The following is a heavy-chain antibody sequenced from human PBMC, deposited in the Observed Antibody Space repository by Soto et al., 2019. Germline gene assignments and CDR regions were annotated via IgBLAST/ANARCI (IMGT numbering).Heavy chain of an antibody. CDR2: IYYSGST. CDR3: ARHLNSSSWRYYYYYYYMDV. V-gene: IGHV4-59*08. J-gene: IGHJ6*03. Sequence: PSETLSLTCSFSGDSVTSHYLTLIRQSPEKGLEWIGYIYYSGSTNYNPSLKSRVTISVDTSKNQFSLKLSSVTAADTAVYYCARHLNSSSWRYYYYYYYMDVWGKGTTVTVSS. CDR1: GDSVTSHY. D-gene: IGHD6-13*01.